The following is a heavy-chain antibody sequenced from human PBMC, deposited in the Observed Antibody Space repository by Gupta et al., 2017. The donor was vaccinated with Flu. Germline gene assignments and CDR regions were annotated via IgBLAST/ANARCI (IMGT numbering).Heavy chain of an antibody. CDR2: ISGRGGST. CDR3: AKGYCSSTSCYPYYVDY. Sequence: MSWVRQAPGKGLEWVSAISGRGGSTYYADSVKGRFTISRDNSKNTLYLQMNSLRAEDTAVYYCAKGYCSSTSCYPYYVDYWGQGTLVTVS. D-gene: IGHD2-2*01. J-gene: IGHJ4*02. V-gene: IGHV3-23*01.